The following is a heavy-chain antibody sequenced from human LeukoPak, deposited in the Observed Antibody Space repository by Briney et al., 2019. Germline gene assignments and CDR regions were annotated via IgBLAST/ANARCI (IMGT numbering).Heavy chain of an antibody. CDR3: ASLSSSSSNY. Sequence: PSETLSLTCTVSGGSISSSSYYWGWIRQPPGKGLEWIGSIYYSGSTYYNPSPKSRVTISVDTSKNQFSLKLSSVTAADTAVYYCASLSSSSSNYWGQGTLVTVSS. CDR1: GGSISSSSYY. J-gene: IGHJ4*02. D-gene: IGHD6-6*01. CDR2: IYYSGST. V-gene: IGHV4-39*07.